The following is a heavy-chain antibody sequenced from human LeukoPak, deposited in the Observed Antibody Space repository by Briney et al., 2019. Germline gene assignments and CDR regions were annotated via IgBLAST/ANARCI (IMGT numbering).Heavy chain of an antibody. CDR3: AKGDKPYCSSTSCPNYMDV. J-gene: IGHJ6*03. D-gene: IGHD2-2*01. CDR2: IWSDGSNK. V-gene: IGHV3-30*02. Sequence: GGSLRLSCAASGFTFSTYAMHWVRQAPGKGLEWVAAIWSDGSNKYYADSVKGRFTISRDNSKNTLYLQMNGLRAGDTAVYYCAKGDKPYCSSTSCPNYMDVWGKGTTVTVSS. CDR1: GFTFSTYA.